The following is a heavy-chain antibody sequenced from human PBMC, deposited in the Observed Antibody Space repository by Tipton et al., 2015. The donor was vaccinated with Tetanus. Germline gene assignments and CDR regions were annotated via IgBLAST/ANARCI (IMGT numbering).Heavy chain of an antibody. CDR3: ARDQARGARGWNYFDY. CDR1: GGSISSGGYY. J-gene: IGHJ4*02. V-gene: IGHV4-31*03. D-gene: IGHD1-26*01. Sequence: TLSLTCTVSGGSISSGGYYWSWIRQLPGKGLEWIGDIYNSGSAYYNPSLKSRVTISVDTSKNQFSLKLNSLTAADTAAYYCARDQARGARGWNYFDYWGQGSLVTVSS. CDR2: IYNSGSA.